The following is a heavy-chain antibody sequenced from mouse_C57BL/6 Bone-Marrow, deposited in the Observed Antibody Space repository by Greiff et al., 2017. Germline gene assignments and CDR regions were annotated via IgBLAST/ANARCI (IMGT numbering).Heavy chain of an antibody. V-gene: IGHV1-81*01. CDR2: IYPRSGNT. Sequence: QVHVKQSGAELARPGASVKLSCKASGYTFTSYGISWVKQRTGQGLEWIGEIYPRSGNTYYNEKFKGKATLTADKSSSTAYMELRSLTSEDSAVYFCARFITTVVDAMDYWGQGTSVTVSS. CDR3: ARFITTVVDAMDY. J-gene: IGHJ4*01. CDR1: GYTFTSYG. D-gene: IGHD1-1*01.